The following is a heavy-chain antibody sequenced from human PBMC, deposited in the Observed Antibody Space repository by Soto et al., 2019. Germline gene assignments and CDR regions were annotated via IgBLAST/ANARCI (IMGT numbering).Heavy chain of an antibody. CDR2: INHSGST. Sequence: SETLSLTCAVYGGSFSGYYWSWIRQPPGKGLEWIGEINHSGSTNYNPSLKSRVTISVDTSKNQFSLKLSSVTAADTAVYYCARGRWYSSSWYLGPFDPWGQGTLVTVSS. CDR1: GGSFSGYY. D-gene: IGHD6-13*01. J-gene: IGHJ5*02. CDR3: ARGRWYSSSWYLGPFDP. V-gene: IGHV4-34*01.